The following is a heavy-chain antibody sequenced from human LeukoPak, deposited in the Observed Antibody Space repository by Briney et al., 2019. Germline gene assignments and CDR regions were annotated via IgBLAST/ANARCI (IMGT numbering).Heavy chain of an antibody. CDR3: ARACGGDCSDAFDI. V-gene: IGHV1-69*05. J-gene: IGHJ3*02. D-gene: IGHD2-21*02. Sequence: GASVKVSCKASGGTFSSYAISWVRQAPGQGLEWMGGIIPIFGTANYAQKFQGRVTMTRDMSTSTVYMELSSLRSEDTAVYYCARACGGDCSDAFDIWGQGTMVTVSS. CDR1: GGTFSSYA. CDR2: IIPIFGTA.